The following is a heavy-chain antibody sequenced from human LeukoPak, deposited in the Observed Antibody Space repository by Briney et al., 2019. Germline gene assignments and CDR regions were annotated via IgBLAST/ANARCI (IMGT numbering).Heavy chain of an antibody. V-gene: IGHV4-4*07. D-gene: IGHD2-2*01. CDR1: GGFISSYY. CDR3: ARVHSYCSSTSCYGNWFDP. J-gene: IGHJ5*02. CDR2: IYTSGST. Sequence: PSETLSLTCTVSGGFISSYYWSWIRQLAGKGLEWIGRIYTSGSTNYNPSLKSRVTMSVDTSKNQFSLKLSSVTAADTAVCYCARVHSYCSSTSCYGNWFDPWGQGTLVTVSS.